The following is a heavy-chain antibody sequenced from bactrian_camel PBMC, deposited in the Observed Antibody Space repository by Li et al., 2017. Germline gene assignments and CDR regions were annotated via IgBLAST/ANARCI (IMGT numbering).Heavy chain of an antibody. V-gene: IGHV3S10*01. CDR1: GFSVSSRY. CDR3: AADLEIRGGYCYKTNNY. D-gene: IGHD2*01. Sequence: QLVESGGGTVQAGGTLRLSCAASGFSVSSRYMGWFRQAPDKEREGVGVIDADGKIAYAESVEGRFTISKDNAKNTLYLQMNNLKPEDSGIYYCAADLEIRGGYCYKTNNYWGQGTQVTVS. CDR2: IDADGKI. J-gene: IGHJ4*01.